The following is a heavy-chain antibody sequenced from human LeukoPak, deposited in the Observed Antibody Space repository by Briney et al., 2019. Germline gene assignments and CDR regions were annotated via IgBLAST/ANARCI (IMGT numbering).Heavy chain of an antibody. Sequence: GESLKISCKASGYSFTDYWIGWVRQMPGKGQEWMGIFYAGGSESRYSPSFQGQVAISVDKSISTAYLQWSSLKASDTAMYYCARRGHGSSWYFFDYWGQGTLVTVSS. CDR2: FYAGGSES. CDR3: ARRGHGSSWYFFDY. CDR1: GYSFTDYW. D-gene: IGHD6-13*01. V-gene: IGHV5-51*01. J-gene: IGHJ4*02.